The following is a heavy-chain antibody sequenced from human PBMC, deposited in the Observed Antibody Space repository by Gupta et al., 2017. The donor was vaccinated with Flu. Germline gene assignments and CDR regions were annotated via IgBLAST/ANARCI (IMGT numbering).Heavy chain of an antibody. V-gene: IGHV3-23*01. D-gene: IGHD3-16*01. J-gene: IGHJ4*02. CDR1: GFSFSTFP. Sequence: EVQLLESGGGLVEPGRSLRLSCAASGFSFSTFPMHWVRQAPGKGLEGVLTIDDPGTNTYFADPGRGRFTISRVISKTTLHLQMNRLAAEDTAVYYCAKRGPWGFFDYWGQGTLVIVSS. CDR3: AKRGPWGFFDY. CDR2: IDDPGTNT.